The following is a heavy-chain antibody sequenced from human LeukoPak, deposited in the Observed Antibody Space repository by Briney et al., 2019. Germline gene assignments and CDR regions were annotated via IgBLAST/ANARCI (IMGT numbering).Heavy chain of an antibody. Sequence: GGSLGLSCAASGFTVSSNYMSWVRQAPGKGLEWVSVIYSGGSTYYADSVKGRFTISRDNSKNTLYLQMNSLRAEDMAVYYCASRSYYDYWGQGTLVTVSS. CDR2: IYSGGST. V-gene: IGHV3-66*01. CDR3: ASRSYYDY. J-gene: IGHJ4*02. CDR1: GFTVSSNY.